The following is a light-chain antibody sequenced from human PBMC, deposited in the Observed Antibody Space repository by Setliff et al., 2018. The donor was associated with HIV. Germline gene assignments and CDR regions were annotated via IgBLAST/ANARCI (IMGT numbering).Light chain of an antibody. Sequence: QSALTQTPSASGTPGQGVTISCSGGSSNIGTNTVNWYQQLPGTAPKLLMYSDNQRPSGVPDRFSGSKSGTSASLAISGLQSEDEADYYRATWDDSLNGRVFGTGTKVT. V-gene: IGLV1-44*01. CDR1: SSNIGTNT. J-gene: IGLJ1*01. CDR2: SDN. CDR3: ATWDDSLNGRV.